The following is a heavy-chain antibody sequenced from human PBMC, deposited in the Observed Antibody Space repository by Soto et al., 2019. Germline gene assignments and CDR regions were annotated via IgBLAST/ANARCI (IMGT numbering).Heavy chain of an antibody. D-gene: IGHD3-22*01. CDR1: GFSLSTSGVG. CDR3: AHSYSGYYYVPIRFDY. J-gene: IGHJ4*02. CDR2: IYWNDDK. Sequence: QITLKESGPTLVKPTQTLTLTCTFSGFSLSTSGVGVGWIRQPPGKALEWLALIYWNDDKRYSPSLKSRLTITKDTSKTQVVLTMTNMDPVDTATYYCAHSYSGYYYVPIRFDYWGQGTLVTVSS. V-gene: IGHV2-5*01.